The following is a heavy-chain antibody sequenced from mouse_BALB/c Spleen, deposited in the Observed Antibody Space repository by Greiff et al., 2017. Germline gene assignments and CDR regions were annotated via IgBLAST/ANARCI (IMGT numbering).Heavy chain of an antibody. CDR2: INSNGGST. CDR1: GFTFSNYG. Sequence: EVQLVESGGGLVQPGGSLKLSCAASGFTFSNYGMSWVRQTPDKRLELVATINSNGGSTYYPDSVKGRFTISRDNAKNTLYLQMSSLKSEDTAMYYCARTGTYYFDDWGQGTTLTVSS. CDR3: ARTGTYYFDD. J-gene: IGHJ2*01. V-gene: IGHV5-6-3*01. D-gene: IGHD4-1*01.